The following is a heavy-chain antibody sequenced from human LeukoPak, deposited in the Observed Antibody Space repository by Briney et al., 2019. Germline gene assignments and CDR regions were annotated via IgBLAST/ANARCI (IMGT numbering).Heavy chain of an antibody. J-gene: IGHJ4*02. V-gene: IGHV1-18*01. CDR1: GYTFTSYG. D-gene: IGHD6-6*01. CDR3: ARGTSIAARPLPFDY. CDR2: ISAYNGNT. Sequence: ASVKVSCKASGYTFTSYGISWVRQAPGQGLEWMGWISAYNGNTNYAQKLQGRVTMTTDTSTSTAYMELRSLRSDDTAVYYCARGTSIAARPLPFDYWGQGTLVTVSS.